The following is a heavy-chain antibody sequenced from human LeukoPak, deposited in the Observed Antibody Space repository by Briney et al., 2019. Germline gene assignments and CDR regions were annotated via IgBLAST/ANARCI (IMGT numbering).Heavy chain of an antibody. D-gene: IGHD4-17*01. CDR1: GFTFSNAW. Sequence: GGSLRLSCAASGFTFSNAWMSWVRQAPGKGLEWVANIKQDGSEKYYVDSVKGRFTISRDNAKNSLYLQMNSLRAEDTAVYYCARDGGDYSPFFDPWGQGTLVTVSS. V-gene: IGHV3-7*01. CDR3: ARDGGDYSPFFDP. J-gene: IGHJ5*02. CDR2: IKQDGSEK.